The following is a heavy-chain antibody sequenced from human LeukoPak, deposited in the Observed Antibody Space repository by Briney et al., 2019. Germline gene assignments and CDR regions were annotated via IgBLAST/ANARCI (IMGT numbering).Heavy chain of an antibody. J-gene: IGHJ5*02. Sequence: ASVKVSCKASGYTFTSYGISWVRQAPGQGLEWMGWISAYNGNTNYAQKLQGRVTMTTDTSTSTAYMELRSLRSDDTAVYYCARERNYYGSGSYHSGNWFDPWGQGTLVTVSS. D-gene: IGHD3-10*01. CDR2: ISAYNGNT. CDR1: GYTFTSYG. CDR3: ARERNYYGSGSYHSGNWFDP. V-gene: IGHV1-18*01.